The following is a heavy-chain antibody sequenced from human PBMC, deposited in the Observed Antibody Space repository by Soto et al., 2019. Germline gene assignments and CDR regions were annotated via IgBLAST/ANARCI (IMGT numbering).Heavy chain of an antibody. Sequence: GESLKISCKGSGYSFTSYWISWVRQMPGKGLEWMGRIDPSDSYTNYSPSFQGHVTISADKSISTAYLQWSSLKASDTAMYYCARQSAARPLYYYYGMDVWGLGTTVTVSS. V-gene: IGHV5-10-1*01. J-gene: IGHJ6*02. CDR1: GYSFTSYW. CDR2: IDPSDSYT. D-gene: IGHD6-6*01. CDR3: ARQSAARPLYYYYGMDV.